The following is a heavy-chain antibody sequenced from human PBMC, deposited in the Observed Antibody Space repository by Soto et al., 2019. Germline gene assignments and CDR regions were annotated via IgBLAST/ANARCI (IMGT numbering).Heavy chain of an antibody. V-gene: IGHV3-30*18. Sequence: QVQLVESGGGVVQPGRSLRLSCAASGFTFSSYGMHWVRLAPGKGLEWVAVISYDGSNKYYADSVKGRFTISRDNSKNTLYLQMNSLRAEDTAVYYCAKIRSYGSENPLGEDYWGQGTLVTVSS. CDR1: GFTFSSYG. CDR2: ISYDGSNK. D-gene: IGHD5-18*01. CDR3: AKIRSYGSENPLGEDY. J-gene: IGHJ4*02.